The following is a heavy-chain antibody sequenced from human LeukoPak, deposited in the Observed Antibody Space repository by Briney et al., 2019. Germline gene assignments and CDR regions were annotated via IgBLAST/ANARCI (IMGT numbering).Heavy chain of an antibody. CDR3: ARGYSYALDAFDI. CDR2: INHSGST. V-gene: IGHV4-34*01. CDR1: GGSFSGYY. Sequence: PSETLSLTCAVYGGSFSGYYWSWIRQPPGKGLEWIGEINHSGSTNYNPSLKSRVTISVDTSKNQFSLKLSSVTAADTAVYYCARGYSYALDAFDIWGQGTMVTVSS. J-gene: IGHJ3*02. D-gene: IGHD5-18*01.